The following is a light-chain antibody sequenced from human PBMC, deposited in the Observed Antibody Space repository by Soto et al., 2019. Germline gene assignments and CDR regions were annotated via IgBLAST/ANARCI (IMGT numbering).Light chain of an antibody. CDR1: NSDVGDYTY. Sequence: QSALTQPRSVSGSPGQSVTISCTGTNSDVGDYTYVSWYQQHPGKAPKVMIFEVSNRPSGVSNRFSGSKSGNTASLTISGLQAEDEADYYCSSYTSSSTDVFGTGTKLTVL. J-gene: IGLJ1*01. CDR2: EVS. V-gene: IGLV2-14*01. CDR3: SSYTSSSTDV.